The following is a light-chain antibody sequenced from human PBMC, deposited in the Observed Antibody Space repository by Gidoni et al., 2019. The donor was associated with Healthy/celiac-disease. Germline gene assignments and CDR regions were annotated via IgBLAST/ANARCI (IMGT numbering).Light chain of an antibody. CDR2: GNS. CDR1: SPNIGAGYD. CDR3: QSYDSSLSGYV. Sequence: SLLTLPPSVSGAPSQRVTISCTGSSPNIGAGYDVHWYQQLPGTAPKLLIYGNSNRPSGVPDRFSGSKSGTSASLAITGLQAEDEADYYCQSYDSSLSGYVFGTGTKVT. V-gene: IGLV1-40*01. J-gene: IGLJ1*01.